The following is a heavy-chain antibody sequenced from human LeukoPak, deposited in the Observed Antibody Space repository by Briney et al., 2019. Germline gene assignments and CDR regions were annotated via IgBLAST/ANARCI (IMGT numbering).Heavy chain of an antibody. Sequence: PGRSLRLSCAASGFTFSSYAMHWVRQAPGKGLEWVAVISYDGSNKYYADSVKGRFTISRDNSNNTLYLQMNSLRAEDTAVYYCAKLPYSDYATGYFENWGQGTLVTVSS. CDR2: ISYDGSNK. J-gene: IGHJ4*02. CDR3: AKLPYSDYATGYFEN. V-gene: IGHV3-30-3*02. D-gene: IGHD5-12*01. CDR1: GFTFSSYA.